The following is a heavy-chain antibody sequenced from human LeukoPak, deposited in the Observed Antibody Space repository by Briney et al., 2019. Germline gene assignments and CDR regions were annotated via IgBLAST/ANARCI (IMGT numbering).Heavy chain of an antibody. CDR2: ISWNSGSI. V-gene: IGHV3-9*01. CDR1: GFTFDDYA. J-gene: IGHJ6*03. CDR3: AKARHSFYYYMDV. D-gene: IGHD4-11*01. Sequence: SGGSLRLSCAASGFTFDDYAMHWVRQAPGKGLEWVSGISWNSGSIGYADSVKGRFTISRDNAKNSLYLQMNSLRAEDTALYYCAKARHSFYYYMDVWGKGTTVTISS.